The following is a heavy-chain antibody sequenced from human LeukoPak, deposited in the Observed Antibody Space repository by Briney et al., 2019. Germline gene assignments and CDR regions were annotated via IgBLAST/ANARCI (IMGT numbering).Heavy chain of an antibody. CDR3: AKDRSGSYLINEFDY. D-gene: IGHD1-26*01. Sequence: PGRSLRLSCAASGFTLSSYGMHWVRQAPGKGLEWVAVISYGGSNKYYADSVKGRFTISRDNSKNTLYLQMNSLRAEDTAVYYCAKDRSGSYLINEFDYWGQGTLVTVSS. CDR1: GFTLSSYG. J-gene: IGHJ4*02. CDR2: ISYGGSNK. V-gene: IGHV3-30*18.